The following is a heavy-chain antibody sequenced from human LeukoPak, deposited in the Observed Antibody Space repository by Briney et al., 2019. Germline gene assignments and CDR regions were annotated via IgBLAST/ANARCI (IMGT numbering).Heavy chain of an antibody. CDR3: ARGVEMATITNWFDP. CDR2: IYYSGST. V-gene: IGHV4-59*01. J-gene: IGHJ5*02. D-gene: IGHD5-24*01. Sequence: SETLSLTCTVSGGSISSYYWSWIRQPPGKGLEWIGYIYYSGSTNYNPSLKSRVTISVDTSKNQFSLKLSSVTAADTAVYYCARGVEMATITNWFDPWGQGTLVTVSS. CDR1: GGSISSYY.